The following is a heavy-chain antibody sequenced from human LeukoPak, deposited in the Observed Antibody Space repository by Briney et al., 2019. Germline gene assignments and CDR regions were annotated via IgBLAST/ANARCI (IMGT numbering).Heavy chain of an antibody. J-gene: IGHJ2*01. CDR3: AREHCSSTSCYSYWYFDL. V-gene: IGHV3-21*01. D-gene: IGHD2-2*01. Sequence: GGSLRLSCAASGFTFSCYSMNWVRQAPGKGLEWVSSISSSSSYIYYADSVKGRFTISRDNAKNSLYLQMNSLRAEDTAVYYCAREHCSSTSCYSYWYFDLWGRGTLVTVSS. CDR1: GFTFSCYS. CDR2: ISSSSSYI.